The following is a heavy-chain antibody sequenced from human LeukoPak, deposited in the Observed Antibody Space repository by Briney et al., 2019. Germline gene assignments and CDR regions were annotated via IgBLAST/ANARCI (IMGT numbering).Heavy chain of an antibody. J-gene: IGHJ4*02. D-gene: IGHD3-10*02. CDR1: GGSISDYF. CDR3: ARTLSTMSFDY. CDR2: IYYSGSS. V-gene: IGHV4-59*01. Sequence: SETLSLTCTVSGGSISDYFWSWIRQPPGKGLEWIGYIYYSGSSNYNPSLKSRVTISVDTSKNQFSLNLSSVIAADTAVYYCARTLSTMSFDYWGQGTLVTVSS.